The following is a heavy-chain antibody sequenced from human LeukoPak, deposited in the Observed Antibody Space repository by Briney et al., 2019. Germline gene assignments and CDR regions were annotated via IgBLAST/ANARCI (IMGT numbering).Heavy chain of an antibody. CDR2: IYYSGST. Sequence: SETPSLTCTVSGGSISSYYWSWIRQPPGKGLEWIGYIYYSGSTNYNPSLKSRVTISVDTSKNQFSLKLSSVAAADTAVYYCARAPLYYDFWSGYYRGWYYYGMDVWGQGTTVTVSS. D-gene: IGHD3-3*01. CDR3: ARAPLYYDFWSGYYRGWYYYGMDV. V-gene: IGHV4-59*01. J-gene: IGHJ6*02. CDR1: GGSISSYY.